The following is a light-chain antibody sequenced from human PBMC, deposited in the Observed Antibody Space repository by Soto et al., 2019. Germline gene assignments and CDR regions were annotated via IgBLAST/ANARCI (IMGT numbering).Light chain of an antibody. CDR3: MQALQTPK. J-gene: IGKJ1*01. Sequence: DIVMTQSPLSLPVTPGEPASISCRSSQSLLHSNGYNYLDWYLQKPGQSPQLLIYLGSNRASGGPXXFSGSGSGTDFTLKISRVEAEDVGVYYCMQALQTPKFGQGTKVEIK. CDR2: LGS. V-gene: IGKV2-28*01. CDR1: QSLLHSNGYNY.